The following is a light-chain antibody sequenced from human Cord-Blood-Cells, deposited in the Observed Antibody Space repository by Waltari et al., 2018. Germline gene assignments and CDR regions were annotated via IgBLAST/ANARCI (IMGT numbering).Light chain of an antibody. J-gene: IGLJ3*02. CDR3: SSYTSSSTWV. CDR1: SSDVGGYNY. Sequence: QSALTQPASVSGSPGQSITISCTGTSSDVGGYNYFSWYQQHPGNAPNLMIYDVSKRPSGVSNRFSGSKSGNTASLTISGLQAEDEADYYCSSYTSSSTWVFGGGTKLTVL. V-gene: IGLV2-14*01. CDR2: DVS.